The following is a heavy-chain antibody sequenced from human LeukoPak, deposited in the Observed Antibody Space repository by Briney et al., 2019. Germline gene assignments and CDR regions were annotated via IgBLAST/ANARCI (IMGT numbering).Heavy chain of an antibody. D-gene: IGHD6-19*01. V-gene: IGHV4-39*07. CDR3: ARDRTVAGTTYYFDY. Sequence: PSETLSLTCTVSGGSISSSSYYWGWIRQPPGKGLEWIGSIYYSGSTYYNPSLKSRVTISVDTSKNQFSLKLSSVTAADTAVYYCARDRTVAGTTYYFDYWGQGTLVTVSS. J-gene: IGHJ4*02. CDR2: IYYSGST. CDR1: GGSISSSSYY.